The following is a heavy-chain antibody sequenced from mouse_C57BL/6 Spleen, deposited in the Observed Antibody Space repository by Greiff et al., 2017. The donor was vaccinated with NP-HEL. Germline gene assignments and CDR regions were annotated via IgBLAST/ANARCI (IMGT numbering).Heavy chain of an antibody. CDR1: GYAFSSSW. CDR2: IYPGDGDT. CDR3: ARDYSNYDGDY. V-gene: IGHV1-82*01. J-gene: IGHJ2*01. D-gene: IGHD2-5*01. Sequence: VQLQQSGPELVKPGASVKISCKASGYAFSSSWMNWVKQRPGKGLEWIGRIYPGDGDTNYNGKFKGKATLTADKSSSTAYMQLSSLTSEDSAVYFCARDYSNYDGDYWGQGTTLTVSS.